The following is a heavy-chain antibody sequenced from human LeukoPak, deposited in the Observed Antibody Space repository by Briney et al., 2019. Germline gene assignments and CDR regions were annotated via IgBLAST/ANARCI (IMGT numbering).Heavy chain of an antibody. CDR2: IGYDGTNE. J-gene: IGHJ4*02. CDR3: ARDFYGSRTSCYAPSFDY. V-gene: IGHV3-33*01. CDR1: GFTFSSYD. Sequence: GRSLRLSCAASGFTFSSYDMHWVRQAPGKGLEWVALIGYDGTNEYYADSVKGRFTISRDNSKNTLYLQMKSLRAEDTAVYYCARDFYGSRTSCYAPSFDYRGQGTLVTVSS. D-gene: IGHD2-2*01.